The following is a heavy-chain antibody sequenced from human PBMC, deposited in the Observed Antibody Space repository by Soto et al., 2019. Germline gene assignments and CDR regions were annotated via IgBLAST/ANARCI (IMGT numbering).Heavy chain of an antibody. Sequence: SETLSLTCTVSGGSISSYYWSWVRQPPGKGLEWIGYIYYSGSTNYNPSLKSRVTISVDTSKNQFSLKLSSVTAADTAVYYCARAPGSSWKSNWFDPWGQGTLVTVSS. J-gene: IGHJ5*02. CDR2: IYYSGST. CDR1: GGSISSYY. V-gene: IGHV4-59*01. CDR3: ARAPGSSWKSNWFDP. D-gene: IGHD6-13*01.